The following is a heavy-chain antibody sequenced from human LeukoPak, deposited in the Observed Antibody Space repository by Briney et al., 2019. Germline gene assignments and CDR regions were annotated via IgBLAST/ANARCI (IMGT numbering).Heavy chain of an antibody. Sequence: PSETLSLTCTVSGGSISSHYWSWVRQAPGKGLEWVSAISGSADSTYYEDSVKGRFTISRDNSKTTLFLQMNSLRAEDTAVYYCAINWNLDYWGLGTLVTVSS. D-gene: IGHD1-20*01. CDR2: ISGSADST. J-gene: IGHJ4*02. CDR3: AINWNLDY. CDR1: GGSISSHY. V-gene: IGHV3-23*01.